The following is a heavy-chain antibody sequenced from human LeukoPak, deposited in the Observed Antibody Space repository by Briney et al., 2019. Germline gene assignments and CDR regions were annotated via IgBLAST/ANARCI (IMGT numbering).Heavy chain of an antibody. CDR1: GGSISRYY. V-gene: IGHV4-59*01. J-gene: IGHJ6*03. Sequence: SETLSLTCTVSGGSISRYYWSWIRQPPGKGLEWIGYIYYSGSTNYNPSLKSRVTISVDTSKNQFSLKLSSVTAADTAVYYCARDKGGGYDSSYYYYMDVWGKGTTVTVSS. CDR3: ARDKGGGYDSSYYYYMDV. D-gene: IGHD5-12*01. CDR2: IYYSGST.